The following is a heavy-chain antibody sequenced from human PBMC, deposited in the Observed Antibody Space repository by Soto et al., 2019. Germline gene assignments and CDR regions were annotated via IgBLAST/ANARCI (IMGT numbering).Heavy chain of an antibody. CDR3: AGDEGYYYSGVDV. J-gene: IGHJ6*02. CDR2: IYPSGNT. V-gene: IGHV4-4*07. Sequence: SETLSLTCAVSGGSISSYYWSWIRQTAGKGLEWIGRIYPSGNTNYNPSLKSRVTMSIDTSKNQLSLKLRSVTAADTAVYFCAGDEGYYYSGVDVWGQGTAVTVSS. CDR1: GGSISSYY.